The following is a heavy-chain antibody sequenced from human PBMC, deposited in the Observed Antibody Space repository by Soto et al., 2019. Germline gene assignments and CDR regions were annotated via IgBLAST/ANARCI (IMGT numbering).Heavy chain of an antibody. V-gene: IGHV4-59*01. CDR2: IYYSGST. Sequence: PSETLXLTCAVYGGSFSGYYWSWFRQSPGKGLEWIGYIYYSGSTNYNPSLKSRVTISVDTSKNQFSLKLSSVTAADTAVYYCARDHTVAGVDYWGQGTLVTVSS. CDR3: ARDHTVAGVDY. CDR1: GGSFSGYY. J-gene: IGHJ4*02. D-gene: IGHD6-19*01.